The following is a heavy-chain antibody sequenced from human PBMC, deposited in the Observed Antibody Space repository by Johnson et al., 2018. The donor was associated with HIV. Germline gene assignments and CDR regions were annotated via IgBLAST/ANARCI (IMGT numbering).Heavy chain of an antibody. J-gene: IGHJ3*02. Sequence: VQLVESGGGLVQPGGSLRLSCAASGFIVSSNYMSWVRQAPGKGLEWVSVLYSGGSTYYADSVKGRFSISRDNSKNTLYLQMNSLRAEDTAVYYCARGMARIAFDIWGQGTMVTVSS. CDR2: LYSGGST. V-gene: IGHV3-66*01. CDR1: GFIVSSNY. CDR3: ARGMARIAFDI. D-gene: IGHD5-24*01.